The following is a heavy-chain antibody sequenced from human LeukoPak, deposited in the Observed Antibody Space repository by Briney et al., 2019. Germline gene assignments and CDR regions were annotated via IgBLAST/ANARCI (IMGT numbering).Heavy chain of an antibody. J-gene: IGHJ4*02. V-gene: IGHV3-21*01. Sequence: GGSLRLSCAASGFTFSSHSMNWVRQAPGKGLEWVSSISSSSSYIYYADSVKGRFTISRGNAKNSLYLQMNSLRAEDTAVYYCARETYYYDSSGYLPHPFDYWGQGTLVTVSS. CDR3: ARETYYYDSSGYLPHPFDY. D-gene: IGHD3-22*01. CDR2: ISSSSSYI. CDR1: GFTFSSHS.